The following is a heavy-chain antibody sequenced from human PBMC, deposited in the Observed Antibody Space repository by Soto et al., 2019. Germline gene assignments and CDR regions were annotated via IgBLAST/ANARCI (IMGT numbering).Heavy chain of an antibody. Sequence: EVPLLESGGGLVHPGESLRLSCEASGFSFSSFAMSWVRQAPGKGLEWVSGIGGSGSSTYYGDSVKGRFTISRDNSKNTLYLQMNSLRVEDTAVYYCARAEDDYGDQDHFDFWGQGTLVTVSS. CDR2: IGGSGSST. CDR3: ARAEDDYGDQDHFDF. D-gene: IGHD4-17*01. V-gene: IGHV3-23*01. J-gene: IGHJ4*02. CDR1: GFSFSSFA.